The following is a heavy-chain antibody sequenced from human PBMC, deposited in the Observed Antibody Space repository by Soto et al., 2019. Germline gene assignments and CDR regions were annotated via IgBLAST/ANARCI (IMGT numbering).Heavy chain of an antibody. CDR2: INHSGST. D-gene: IGHD6-13*01. V-gene: IGHV4-34*01. J-gene: IGHJ4*02. CDR1: GGSFSGYY. Sequence: QVQLQQWGAGLLKPSETLSLTCAVYGGSFSGYYWSWIRQPPGKGLEWIGEINHSGSTNYNPSLKRRVTISVDASKNQFSLKLSSVTAADTAMYYCARAGLARTIAARRYFDYWGQGTLVTVSS. CDR3: ARAGLARTIAARRYFDY.